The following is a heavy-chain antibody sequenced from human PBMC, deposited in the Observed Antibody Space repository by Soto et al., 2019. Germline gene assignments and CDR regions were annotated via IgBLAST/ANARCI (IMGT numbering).Heavy chain of an antibody. D-gene: IGHD2-15*01. J-gene: IGHJ5*02. CDR1: GFTFSSYA. Sequence: GGSLRLSCAASGFTFSSYAMSWVRQAPGKGLEWVSAISGSGGSTYYADSVKGRFTISRDNSKNTLYLQMNSLRAEDTAVYYCAKAPGPLDYSFPPENWFDPWGQGTLVTVSS. CDR3: AKAPGPLDYSFPPENWFDP. CDR2: ISGSGGST. V-gene: IGHV3-23*01.